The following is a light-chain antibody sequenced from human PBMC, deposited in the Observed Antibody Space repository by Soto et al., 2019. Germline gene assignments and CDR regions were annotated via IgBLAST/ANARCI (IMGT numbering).Light chain of an antibody. CDR2: DAS. CDR1: QSVSSY. V-gene: IGKV3-11*01. J-gene: IGKJ5*01. Sequence: EIVLTQSPATLSLSPGERATLSCRASQSVSSYLAWYQQKPGQAPRLLIYDASNRATGIPARFSGSGSGTVFTLTISSLEPEDFAVDYCQQRSNWPPITFGQGTRLEIK. CDR3: QQRSNWPPIT.